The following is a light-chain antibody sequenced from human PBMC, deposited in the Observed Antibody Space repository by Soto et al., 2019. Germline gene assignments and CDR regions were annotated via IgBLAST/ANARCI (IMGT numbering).Light chain of an antibody. J-gene: IGKJ1*01. Sequence: EIVLTQPPGTLSLSPGERPTLSCRASQSIRSDLAWYQQRPGQAPRLLIYGASSRATGIPDRFSGSGSGTDFTLTISRLEPEDFAVYYCQQYGSSGTFGQGTKVDIK. CDR3: QQYGSSGT. CDR1: QSIRSD. V-gene: IGKV3-20*01. CDR2: GAS.